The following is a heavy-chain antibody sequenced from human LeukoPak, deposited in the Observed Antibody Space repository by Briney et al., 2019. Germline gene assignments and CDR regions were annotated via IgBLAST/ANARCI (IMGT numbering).Heavy chain of an antibody. CDR2: ISAYNGNT. Sequence: ASVKVSCKASGYTFTSCGISWVRQAPGQGLEWMGWISAYNGNTNYAQKLQGRVTMTTDTSTSTAYMELRSLRSDDTAVYYCARDGGSRITIFGVVLGGYYGMDVWGQGTTVTVSS. D-gene: IGHD3-3*01. CDR1: GYTFTSCG. CDR3: ARDGGSRITIFGVVLGGYYGMDV. V-gene: IGHV1-18*01. J-gene: IGHJ6*02.